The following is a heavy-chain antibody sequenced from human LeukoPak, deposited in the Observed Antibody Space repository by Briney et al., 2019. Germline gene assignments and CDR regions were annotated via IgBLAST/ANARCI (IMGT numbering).Heavy chain of an antibody. V-gene: IGHV3-30*02. D-gene: IGHD2-15*01. Sequence: PGGSLRLSCAASGFTFSSYGMHWVRQAPGKGLDWVAFIRYDGSNKYYADSVKGRFTISRDNSKNTLYLQMNSLRAEDTAVYYCAKDRRRGYCSGGSCLRFDYWGQGTLVTVSS. J-gene: IGHJ4*02. CDR1: GFTFSSYG. CDR3: AKDRRRGYCSGGSCLRFDY. CDR2: IRYDGSNK.